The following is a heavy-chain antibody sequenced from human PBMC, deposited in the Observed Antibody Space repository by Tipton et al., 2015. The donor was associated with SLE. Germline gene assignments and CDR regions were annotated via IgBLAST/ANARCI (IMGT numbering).Heavy chain of an antibody. Sequence: SLRLSCAASGFTFSSYAMSWVRQAPGKGLEWVSAISGSGGSTYYADSVKGRFTISRDNSKNTLYLQMNSLRAEDTAVYYCAKVGRGSYSRGYFQHWGQGTLVTVSS. CDR2: ISGSGGST. J-gene: IGHJ1*01. CDR1: GFTFSSYA. CDR3: AKVGRGSYSRGYFQH. D-gene: IGHD1-26*01. V-gene: IGHV3-23*01.